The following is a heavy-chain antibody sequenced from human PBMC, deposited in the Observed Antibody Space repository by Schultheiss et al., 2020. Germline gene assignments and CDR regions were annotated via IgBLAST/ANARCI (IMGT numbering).Heavy chain of an antibody. V-gene: IGHV5-51*01. CDR3: ARRPKPRVRWLHHDAFDI. CDR1: GYSFTSYW. CDR2: IYPGDSDT. J-gene: IGHJ3*02. Sequence: GESLKISCKGSGYSFTSYWIGWVRQMPGKGLEWMGIIYPGDSDTRYSPSFQGQVTISADKSISTAYLQWNSLKASDTAMYYCARRPKPRVRWLHHDAFDIWGQGTMVTVSS. D-gene: IGHD5-24*01.